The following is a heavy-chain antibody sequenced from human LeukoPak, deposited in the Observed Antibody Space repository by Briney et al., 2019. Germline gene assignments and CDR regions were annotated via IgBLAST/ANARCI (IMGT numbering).Heavy chain of an antibody. CDR2: IYTSGST. D-gene: IGHD2-2*02. CDR3: ASSSGVVPAAIAA. CDR1: GGSISSGSYY. J-gene: IGHJ4*02. Sequence: PSQTLSLTCTVSGGSISSGSYYWSWIRQPAGKGLEWIGRIYTSGSTNYNPSLKSRVTISIDTSKNQFSLKLSTVTAADTAVYYCASSSGVVPAAIAAWGQGALVTVSS. V-gene: IGHV4-61*02.